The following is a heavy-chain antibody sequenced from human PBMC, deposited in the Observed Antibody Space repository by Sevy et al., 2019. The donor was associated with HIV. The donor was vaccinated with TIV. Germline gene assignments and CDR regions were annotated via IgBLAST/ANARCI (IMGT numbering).Heavy chain of an antibody. Sequence: ASVKVSCKTSGSTFSDDYIHGVRQAPCERLEWMGWINSAGTSYAETFKGRVTMTRDASITTAYMELNSLRSDDTATYYCETSANLDTSWFDPWGQGVVVTVSS. CDR3: ETSANLDTSWFDP. CDR1: GSTFSDDY. D-gene: IGHD1-1*01. CDR2: INSAGT. J-gene: IGHJ5*02. V-gene: IGHV1-2*02.